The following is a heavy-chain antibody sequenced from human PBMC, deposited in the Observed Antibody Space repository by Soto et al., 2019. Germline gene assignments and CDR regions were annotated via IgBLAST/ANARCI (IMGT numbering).Heavy chain of an antibody. D-gene: IGHD3-9*01. Sequence: PSETLSLTCTVSGGSISSYYWSWIRQPPGKGLEWIGYIYYSGSTNYNPSLKSRVTISVDTSKNQFSLKLSSVTAADTAVYYCAKGTFDVQSFDYWGQGTLVTVSS. J-gene: IGHJ4*02. CDR3: AKGTFDVQSFDY. CDR2: IYYSGST. CDR1: GGSISSYY. V-gene: IGHV4-59*08.